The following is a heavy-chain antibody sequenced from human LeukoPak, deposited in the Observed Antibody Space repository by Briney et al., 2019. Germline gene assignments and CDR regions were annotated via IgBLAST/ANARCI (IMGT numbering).Heavy chain of an antibody. CDR1: GDSVSSNSAA. Sequence: SQTLSLTCAISGDSVSSNSAAWNWIRQSPSRGLEWLGRTYYRSKWYNDYAVSVKSRITINPDTSKNQSSLQLNSVTPEDTAVYYCARDEHNWNDVDYYCYGMDVWGQGTTVTVSS. V-gene: IGHV6-1*01. CDR3: ARDEHNWNDVDYYCYGMDV. J-gene: IGHJ6*02. CDR2: TYYRSKWYN. D-gene: IGHD1-20*01.